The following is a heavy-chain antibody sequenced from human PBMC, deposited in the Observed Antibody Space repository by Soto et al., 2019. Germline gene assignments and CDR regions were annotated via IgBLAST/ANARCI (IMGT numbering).Heavy chain of an antibody. J-gene: IGHJ6*02. D-gene: IGHD3-10*01. CDR2: IYHSGST. CDR1: GGSISSSNW. V-gene: IGHV4-4*02. CDR3: ARERAFGESSPGYYYYGMDV. Sequence: QVQLQESGPGLVKPSGTLSLTCAVSGGSISSSNWWSWVRQTPGKGLEWIGEIYHSGSTNYNPSLKSRVTISVDKSKNQCSLKRSSVSAADTAVYYCARERAFGESSPGYYYYGMDVWGQGTTVTVSS.